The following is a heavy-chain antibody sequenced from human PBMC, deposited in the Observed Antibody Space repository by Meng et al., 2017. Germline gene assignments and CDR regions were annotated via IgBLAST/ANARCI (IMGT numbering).Heavy chain of an antibody. Sequence: GSLRPSGAVYGGSFSGYYWSWIRQPPGKGREWIGEINHSGSTNYNPYLKSRVTISVDTSKNQFSLKLGSVTAADTAVYYCARDPKGAAAGTGALRHDHQIGTYYSYGMGVWGQGTTVTVSS. CDR2: INHSGST. D-gene: IGHD6-13*01. CDR3: ARDPKGAAAGTGALRHDHQIGTYYSYGMGV. CDR1: GGSFSGYY. J-gene: IGHJ6*02. V-gene: IGHV4-34*01.